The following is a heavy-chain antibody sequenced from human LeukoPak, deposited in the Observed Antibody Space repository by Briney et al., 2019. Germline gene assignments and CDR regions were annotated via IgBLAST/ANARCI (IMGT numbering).Heavy chain of an antibody. V-gene: IGHV1-24*01. CDR2: FDPEDGET. CDR3: ATGLGAVERAQYYYYYYGMDV. D-gene: IGHD6-19*01. J-gene: IGHJ6*02. CDR1: GGTFSSYA. Sequence: ASVKVSCKASGGTFSSYAISWVRQAPGQGLEWMGGFDPEDGETIYAQKFQGRVTMTEDTSTDTAYMELSSLRSEDTAVYYCATGLGAVERAQYYYYYYGMDVWGQGTTVTVSS.